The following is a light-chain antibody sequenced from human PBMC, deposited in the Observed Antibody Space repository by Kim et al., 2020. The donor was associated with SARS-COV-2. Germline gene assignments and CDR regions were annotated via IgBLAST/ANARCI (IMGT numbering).Light chain of an antibody. CDR2: RDF. CDR1: NIGSRN. V-gene: IGLV3-9*01. Sequence: SVSVALGQAARITCGVKNIGSRNVHWYQQKPGQAPVLVIYRDFTRPSGIPERFSGSNSGNTATLTINRAQAGDEADYYCQVWDSRVFGGGTKLTVL. J-gene: IGLJ2*01. CDR3: QVWDSRV.